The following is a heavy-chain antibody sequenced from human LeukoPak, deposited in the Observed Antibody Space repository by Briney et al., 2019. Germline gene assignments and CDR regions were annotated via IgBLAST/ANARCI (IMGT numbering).Heavy chain of an antibody. CDR3: ARETDGYSIDY. Sequence: GGSLRLSCAASGFTFSSYWMSWVRQAPGKGLEWVANIKQDGSDKYYVDSVKGRFTISRDNAKNSLYLQMNSLRAEDTALYYCARETDGYSIDYWGQGTLVTVSS. CDR1: GFTFSSYW. CDR2: IKQDGSDK. J-gene: IGHJ4*02. V-gene: IGHV3-7*01. D-gene: IGHD6-13*01.